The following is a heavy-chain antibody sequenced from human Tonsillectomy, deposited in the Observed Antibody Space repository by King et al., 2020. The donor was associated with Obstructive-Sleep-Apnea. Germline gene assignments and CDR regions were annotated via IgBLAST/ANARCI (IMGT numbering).Heavy chain of an antibody. CDR1: GGSIISSSYY. D-gene: IGHD1-26*01. J-gene: IGHJ5*02. Sequence: QLQESGPGLVKPSETLSLRCTVSGGSIISSSYYWSWIRQPPGKGLEWIGSFYYRGTTYYNPSLKSRATISVDMSKNDFSLNLSSVTAADTAVYYCARDRRPSGSYPGWFDPWGQGTLVTVSS. CDR2: FYYRGTT. CDR3: ARDRRPSGSYPGWFDP. V-gene: IGHV4-39*07.